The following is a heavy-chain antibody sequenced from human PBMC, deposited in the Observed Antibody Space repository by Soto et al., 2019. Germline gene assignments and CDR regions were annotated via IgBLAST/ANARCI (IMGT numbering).Heavy chain of an antibody. CDR1: GYTFTSYY. Sequence: GASVKVSCKASGYTFTSYYMHWVRQAPRQGLEWMAMINPSGGTTWYAQKFQGRISVTRETSTSTVYLDLSSLRSDDTAVYYCAGSYGTGTYCPSLDVWGQGTTVTVSS. V-gene: IGHV1-46*01. J-gene: IGHJ6*02. D-gene: IGHD3-10*01. CDR2: INPSGGTT. CDR3: AGSYGTGTYCPSLDV.